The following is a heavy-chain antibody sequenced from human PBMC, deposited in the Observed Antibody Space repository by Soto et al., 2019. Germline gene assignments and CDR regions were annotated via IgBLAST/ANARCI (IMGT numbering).Heavy chain of an antibody. CDR1: GGTFSSYA. V-gene: IGHV1-69*06. J-gene: IGHJ4*02. Sequence: SVKVSCKASGGTFSSYAISWVRQAPGQWLEWMGWIIVVFGTANYAQKFQGRVTITADTSASTAYMELSSLKSEDTAVYYCARDHFAGFDYWGQGTPVTVSS. D-gene: IGHD3-3*02. CDR2: IIVVFGTA. CDR3: ARDHFAGFDY.